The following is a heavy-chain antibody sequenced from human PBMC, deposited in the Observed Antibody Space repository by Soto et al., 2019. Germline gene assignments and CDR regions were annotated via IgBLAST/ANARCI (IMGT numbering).Heavy chain of an antibody. J-gene: IGHJ4*02. CDR1: GYTFTDYG. V-gene: IGHV1-18*01. Sequence: QVHLVQSGAEVAKPGASVKVSCKASGYTFTDYGISWVRQAPGQGLQWMGWITAFNGNTKYAQQFHGRGTMTTDTSSSTAYLELMCLESYEPAVYYCARISQGDFWSGYYYFFDYWGQGTLVTVSS. CDR2: ITAFNGNT. CDR3: ARISQGDFWSGYYYFFDY. D-gene: IGHD3-3*01.